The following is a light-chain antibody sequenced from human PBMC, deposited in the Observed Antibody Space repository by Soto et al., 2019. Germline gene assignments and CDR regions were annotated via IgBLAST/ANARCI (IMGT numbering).Light chain of an antibody. CDR3: SSFTSSTSYV. Sequence: QSVLAQPGSGSGSPGQSITISCTGTSSDVGSYNSVSWYQQYPGKAPTLMIHDVNNRPSGISNRFSGSKSGNTASLTISGLQAEDEADYYCSSFTSSTSYVFGSGTKVTVL. J-gene: IGLJ1*01. CDR2: DVN. CDR1: SSDVGSYNS. V-gene: IGLV2-14*03.